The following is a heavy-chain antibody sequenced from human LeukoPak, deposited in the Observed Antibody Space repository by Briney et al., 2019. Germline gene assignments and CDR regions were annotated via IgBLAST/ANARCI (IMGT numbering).Heavy chain of an antibody. D-gene: IGHD3-9*01. CDR1: GFTVSSTY. J-gene: IGHJ4*02. Sequence: GGSLRLSCAASGFTVSSTYMSWVRQAPGKGLEWVSVFYSGDTTYYADSVKGRFTISRDNSKNTLYLQMNSLRAEDTAVYYCARDFDSRLRSFDYWGQGTLVTVST. CDR2: FYSGDTT. CDR3: ARDFDSRLRSFDY. V-gene: IGHV3-66*02.